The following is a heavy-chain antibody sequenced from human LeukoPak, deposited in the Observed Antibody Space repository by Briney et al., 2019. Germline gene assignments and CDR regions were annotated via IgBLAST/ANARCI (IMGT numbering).Heavy chain of an antibody. Sequence: PGGSLRLSCAASGFTFSNYDMHWVRQATGKGLEWVSAIGTAGDTYYPGSVKGRFTISRENAKNSLYLQMNSLRAEDTAVYYCARAQNYYDSSGVYYFDYWGQGTLVTVSS. CDR1: GFTFSNYD. J-gene: IGHJ4*02. CDR2: IGTAGDT. D-gene: IGHD3-22*01. CDR3: ARAQNYYDSSGVYYFDY. V-gene: IGHV3-13*01.